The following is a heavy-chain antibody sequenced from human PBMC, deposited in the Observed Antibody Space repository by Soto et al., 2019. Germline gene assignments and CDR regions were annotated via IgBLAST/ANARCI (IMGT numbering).Heavy chain of an antibody. Sequence: PSQTLSLTCAISGDSVSSNSAAWNWIRQSPSRGLEWLGRTYYRSKWYNDYAVSVKSRITINPDTSKNQFSLQLNSVTPEDTAVYYCARVGIAAAGTNYYYYMDVWGKGTTVTVSS. CDR2: TYYRSKWYN. V-gene: IGHV6-1*01. CDR1: GDSVSSNSAA. J-gene: IGHJ6*03. CDR3: ARVGIAAAGTNYYYYMDV. D-gene: IGHD6-13*01.